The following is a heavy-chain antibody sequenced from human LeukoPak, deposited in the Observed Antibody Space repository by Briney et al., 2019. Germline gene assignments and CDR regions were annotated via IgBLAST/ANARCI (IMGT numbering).Heavy chain of an antibody. CDR3: ARLKITMVREQQYNWFDP. V-gene: IGHV4-59*08. Sequence: SETLSLTCTVSGGSISSYYWSWIRQPPGKGLEWIGYIYYSGNTNYNPSLKSRVTISVDTSKNQFSLKLSSVTAADTAVYYCARLKITMVREQQYNWFDPWGQGTLVTVSS. D-gene: IGHD3-10*01. CDR1: GGSISSYY. J-gene: IGHJ5*02. CDR2: IYYSGNT.